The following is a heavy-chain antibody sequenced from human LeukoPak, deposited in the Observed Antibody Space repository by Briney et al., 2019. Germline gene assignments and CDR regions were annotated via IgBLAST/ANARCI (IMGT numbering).Heavy chain of an antibody. CDR1: GGSISSSY. CDR2: IYYSGST. Sequence: PSETLSLTCTVPGGSISSSYWSWIRQPPGKGLEWIGYIYYSGSTNYNPSLKSRVTISVDTSKNQFSLKLSSVTAADTAVYYCARDGYSGSYYDYWGQGTLVTVSS. CDR3: ARDGYSGSYYDY. D-gene: IGHD1-26*01. V-gene: IGHV4-59*01. J-gene: IGHJ4*02.